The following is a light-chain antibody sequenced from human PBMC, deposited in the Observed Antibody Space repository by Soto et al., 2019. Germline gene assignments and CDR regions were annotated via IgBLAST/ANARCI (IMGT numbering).Light chain of an antibody. CDR3: QQYNRYFQS. Sequence: DIQMTQSPTTLSSSVGDRVTITCRASHSIIKWLAWYQQKPGQAPRLLIQRASRVERGVPSRFSGSGSDTEFTLTISSLQPDDFATYYCQQYNRYFQSFGQGTKVDIK. CDR1: HSIIKW. J-gene: IGKJ1*01. CDR2: RAS. V-gene: IGKV1-5*03.